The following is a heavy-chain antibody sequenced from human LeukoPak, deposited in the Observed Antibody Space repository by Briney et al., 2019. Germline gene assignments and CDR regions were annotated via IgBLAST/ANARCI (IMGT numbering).Heavy chain of an antibody. D-gene: IGHD3-22*01. CDR3: ARVAGTYYYDSSGYYEPFDF. J-gene: IGHJ3*01. Sequence: ASVKVSCKASGYTFTSYYMHWVRQAPGQGLEWMGIINPSGGSTSYAQKFQGRVTMTRDTSISTAYMELSRLRSDDTAVYYCARVAGTYYYDSSGYYEPFDFWGQGTMVTVSS. V-gene: IGHV1-46*01. CDR2: INPSGGST. CDR1: GYTFTSYY.